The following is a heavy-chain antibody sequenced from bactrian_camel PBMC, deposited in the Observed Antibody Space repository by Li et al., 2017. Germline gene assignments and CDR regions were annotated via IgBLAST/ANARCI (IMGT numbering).Heavy chain of an antibody. CDR1: GFTANRCG. V-gene: IGHV3S55*01. J-gene: IGHJ4*01. CDR3: AADVSLSCGTDYDVPGWY. CDR2: MGSDGDT. Sequence: QVQLVESGGGSVQAGGSLKLACTVPGFTANRCGMDWYRLAAGKQREWVASMGSDGDTSYTDSVKGRFTLSRDNAKKSLSLQMTSLKPEDSAMYYCAADVSLSCGTDYDVPGWYWGQGTQVTVS. D-gene: IGHD2*01.